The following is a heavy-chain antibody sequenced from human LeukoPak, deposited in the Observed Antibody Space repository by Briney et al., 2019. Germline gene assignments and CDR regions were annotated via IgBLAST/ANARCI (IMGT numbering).Heavy chain of an antibody. Sequence: ASVKVSCKASGYTFTSYGITWVRQAPGQGLEWMGWISAYNGNTNYAQKLQGRVTVTTDTSTTTAYMELRSLRSDDTAVYYCVRGSAETAKAPIFYWGQGTLVTVS. CDR2: ISAYNGNT. J-gene: IGHJ4*02. CDR3: VRGSAETAKAPIFY. CDR1: GYTFTSYG. V-gene: IGHV1-18*01. D-gene: IGHD5-18*01.